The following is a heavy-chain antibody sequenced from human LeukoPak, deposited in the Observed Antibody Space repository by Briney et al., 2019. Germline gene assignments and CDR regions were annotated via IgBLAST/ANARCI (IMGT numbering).Heavy chain of an antibody. Sequence: GGSLRLSCAASGFTFSSYSINWVRQAPGKGLEWVSSISSGSTYIYYADSVKGRFTISRDNAKNSLFLQMNSLRAEDTAVYYCARGAGATRKIDYWGQGTLVTVSS. CDR3: ARGAGATRKIDY. V-gene: IGHV3-21*01. CDR2: ISSGSTYI. CDR1: GFTFSSYS. J-gene: IGHJ4*02. D-gene: IGHD1-26*01.